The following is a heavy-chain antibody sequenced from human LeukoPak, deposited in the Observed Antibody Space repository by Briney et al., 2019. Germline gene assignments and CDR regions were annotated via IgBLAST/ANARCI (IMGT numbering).Heavy chain of an antibody. Sequence: GGSLRLSCAASGFTFSSNGMHWVRQAPGKGLQWVAFISYDGNTKYYADSVKGRFTIFRDNSKNTLYLQMNSLRAEDTAVFYCAKDLATKYSCDYWGQGILVIVSS. CDR3: AKDLATKYSCDY. D-gene: IGHD1-26*01. CDR1: GFTFSSNG. J-gene: IGHJ4*02. CDR2: ISYDGNTK. V-gene: IGHV3-30*18.